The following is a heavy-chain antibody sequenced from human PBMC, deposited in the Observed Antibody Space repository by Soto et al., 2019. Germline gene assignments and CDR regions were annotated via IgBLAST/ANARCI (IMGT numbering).Heavy chain of an antibody. J-gene: IGHJ6*02. V-gene: IGHV3-30-3*01. D-gene: IGHD3-3*01. Sequence: HPGGSLRLSCAASGFTFSSYAMHWVRPAPGKGLEWVAVISYDGSNKYYADSVKGRFTISRDNSKNTLYLQMNSLGAEDTAVYYCARDRRSIRFLEWLSSVGVWGQGTTVTVSS. CDR1: GFTFSSYA. CDR2: ISYDGSNK. CDR3: ARDRRSIRFLEWLSSVGV.